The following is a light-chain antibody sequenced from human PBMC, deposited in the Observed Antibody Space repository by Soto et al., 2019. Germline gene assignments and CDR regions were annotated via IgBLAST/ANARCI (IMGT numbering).Light chain of an antibody. V-gene: IGLV2-14*03. CDR2: EVS. CDR1: SSDVGGYNY. CDR3: TSFTSSNTWV. J-gene: IGLJ3*02. Sequence: QSALTQPASVSGSPGQSITISCTETSSDVGGYNYVSWFQQHPGKAPKLKIYEVSNRPSGVSNRFSGSKSGYTASLTISELQAEDEADYYCTSFTSSNTWVFGGGTKVTVL.